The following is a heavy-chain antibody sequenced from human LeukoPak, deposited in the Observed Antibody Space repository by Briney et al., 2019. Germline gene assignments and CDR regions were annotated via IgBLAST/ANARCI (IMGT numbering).Heavy chain of an antibody. CDR1: GFTFSDYY. V-gene: IGHV3-11*01. CDR2: ISSSGSTI. J-gene: IGHJ5*02. CDR3: AKDRQYYYGSGSLFDP. D-gene: IGHD3-10*01. Sequence: GGSLRLSCAASGFTFSDYYMSWIRQAPGKGLEWVSYISSSGSTIYYADSVKGRFTISRDNAKNSLYLQMNSLRAEDTAVYYCAKDRQYYYGSGSLFDPWGQGTLVTVSS.